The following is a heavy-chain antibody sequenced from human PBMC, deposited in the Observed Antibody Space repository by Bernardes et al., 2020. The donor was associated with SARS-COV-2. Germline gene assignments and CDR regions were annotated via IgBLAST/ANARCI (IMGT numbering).Heavy chain of an antibody. Sequence: RGSLTPSCAASGFTFCSYCMSRVRQSPGKGLEWVANINQDGSEKYYMDSLKGRFTISRDNAKNSLYLQMNSLTAEDTALYYCAGESIVRANAFHYWGQGTLVAVSS. J-gene: IGHJ4*02. CDR3: AGESIVRANAFHY. V-gene: IGHV3-7*01. D-gene: IGHD3-22*01. CDR2: INQDGSEK. CDR1: GFTFCSYC.